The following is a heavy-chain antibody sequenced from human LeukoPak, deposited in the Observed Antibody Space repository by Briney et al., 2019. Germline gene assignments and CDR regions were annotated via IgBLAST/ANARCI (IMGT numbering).Heavy chain of an antibody. CDR2: ISSSSSYI. Sequence: GGSLRLSCAASGSTFSSYSMNWVRQAPGKGLEWVSSISSSSSYIYYADSVKGRFTISRDNAKNSLYLQMNSLRAEDTAVYYCARVSYQLLKYYFDCWGQGTLVTVSS. V-gene: IGHV3-21*01. D-gene: IGHD2-2*01. J-gene: IGHJ4*02. CDR3: ARVSYQLLKYYFDC. CDR1: GSTFSSYS.